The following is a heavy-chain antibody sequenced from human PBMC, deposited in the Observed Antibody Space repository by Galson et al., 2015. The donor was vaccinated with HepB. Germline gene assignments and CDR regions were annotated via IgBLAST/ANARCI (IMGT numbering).Heavy chain of an antibody. J-gene: IGHJ3*02. CDR3: ATGVRAWGYAFDI. V-gene: IGHV1-46*04. CDR1: GYTFTSYY. Sequence: SVKVSCKASGYTFTSYYMHWVRQAPGQGLEWMGIINPSGGSTSYAQKLQGRVTMTRDTSTSTVYMELSSLRSEDTAVYYCATGVRAWGYAFDIWGQGTMVTVSS. D-gene: IGHD7-27*01. CDR2: INPSGGST.